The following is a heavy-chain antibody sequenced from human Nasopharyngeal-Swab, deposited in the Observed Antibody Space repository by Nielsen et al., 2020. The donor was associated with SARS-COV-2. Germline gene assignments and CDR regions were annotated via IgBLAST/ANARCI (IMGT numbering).Heavy chain of an antibody. D-gene: IGHD2-2*02. CDR3: ASTAGYCSSSNCYKFDY. J-gene: IGHJ4*02. V-gene: IGHV3-21*01. Sequence: GGSLRLSCAASGVTFSSHSMNWVRQAPGKGLEWVSSISGSSSYIHYADSVEGRFTISRDNAENSLYLQMNSLRAEDTAVYYCASTAGYCSSSNCYKFDYWGQGTLVTVSS. CDR1: GVTFSSHS. CDR2: ISGSSSYI.